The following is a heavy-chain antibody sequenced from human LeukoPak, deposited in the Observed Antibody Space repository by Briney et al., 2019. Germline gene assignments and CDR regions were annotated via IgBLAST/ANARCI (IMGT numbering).Heavy chain of an antibody. CDR3: ARGPTAVRGVIRFYYYMDV. J-gene: IGHJ6*03. CDR1: GGSFSGAY. D-gene: IGHD3-10*01. V-gene: IGHV4-34*01. CDR2: INHRGST. Sequence: SETLSLTCAVYGGSFSGAYWSWIRQAPGKGLEWIGEINHRGSTSYNPSLKSRVTMSLDTSKKQVSLKLNSVTAADTAVYYCARGPTAVRGVIRFYYYMDVWGKGTAVTVSS.